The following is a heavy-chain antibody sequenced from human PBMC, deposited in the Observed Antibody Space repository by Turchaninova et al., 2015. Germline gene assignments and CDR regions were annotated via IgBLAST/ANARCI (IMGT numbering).Heavy chain of an antibody. Sequence: QVQLQQWGAGLLKPSETLSLTCAVYGGSFSGYSWSWICQPPGKGLAWIGAINHSASTNSNPTLTSRVTISVETSKNQFSLKMSSVTAADTAVYYCARGGAAAGMTPHCEYWGQGTLVTVSS. V-gene: IGHV4-34*01. CDR1: GGSFSGYS. J-gene: IGHJ4*02. D-gene: IGHD6-13*01. CDR2: INHSAST. CDR3: ARGGAAAGMTPHCEY.